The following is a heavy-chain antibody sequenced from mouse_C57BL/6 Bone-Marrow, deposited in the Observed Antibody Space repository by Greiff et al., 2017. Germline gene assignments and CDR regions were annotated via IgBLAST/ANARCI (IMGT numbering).Heavy chain of an antibody. D-gene: IGHD2-1*01. CDR2: IDPSDSYT. J-gene: IGHJ4*01. Sequence: QVQLQQPGAELVKPGASVKLSCKASGYTFTSYWMQWVKQRPGQGLEWIGEIDPSDSYTNYNQKFKGKATLTADTSSSTAYMQLSSLTSEDSAVYYCAGGIYYGNYDYAMDYWGQGTSVTVSS. V-gene: IGHV1-50*01. CDR1: GYTFTSYW. CDR3: AGGIYYGNYDYAMDY.